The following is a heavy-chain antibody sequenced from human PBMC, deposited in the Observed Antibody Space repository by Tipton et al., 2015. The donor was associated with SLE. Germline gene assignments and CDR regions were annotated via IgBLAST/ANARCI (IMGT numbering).Heavy chain of an antibody. V-gene: IGHV4-38-2*01. CDR2: IHQSGNA. J-gene: IGHJ4*02. CDR1: GYSISNGYY. D-gene: IGHD3-22*01. Sequence: GLVKPSETLSLTCDVSGYSISNGYYWGWIRQPPGKGLEWIGSIHQSGNAYYNPSLKSRVLMSIDTSKNQLFLRLSSVTAADTAVYYCARHDFDDNGYYLHYFEYWGQGTLVTVST. CDR3: ARHDFDDNGYYLHYFEY.